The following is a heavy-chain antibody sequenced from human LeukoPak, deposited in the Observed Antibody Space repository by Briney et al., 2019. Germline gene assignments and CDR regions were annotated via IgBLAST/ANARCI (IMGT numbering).Heavy chain of an antibody. CDR3: AKSVTEGQYYYYYYMDV. CDR2: ISGSGGST. V-gene: IGHV3-23*01. Sequence: PGGSLRLSCVASGFTFSTYAMSWVRQAPGKGLEWVSAISGSGGSTYYADSVKGRFTISRDNSKNTLYLQMNSLRAEDTAVYYCAKSVTEGQYYYYYYMDVWGKGTTVTVSS. J-gene: IGHJ6*03. CDR1: GFTFSTYA.